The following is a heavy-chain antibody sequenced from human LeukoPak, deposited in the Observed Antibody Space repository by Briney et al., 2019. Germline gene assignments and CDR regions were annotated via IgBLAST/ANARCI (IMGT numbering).Heavy chain of an antibody. V-gene: IGHV3-11*01. Sequence: KPGGSLRLSCAASGFTFSDYYMSWIRQAPGKGLEWVSYISSSGSTIYYADSVKGRFTISRDNAKNSLYLQMNSLRAEDTAVYYCAREDTVVVPAATFDYWGQGTLVTVSS. CDR1: GFTFSDYY. CDR2: ISSSGSTI. D-gene: IGHD2-2*01. CDR3: AREDTVVVPAATFDY. J-gene: IGHJ4*02.